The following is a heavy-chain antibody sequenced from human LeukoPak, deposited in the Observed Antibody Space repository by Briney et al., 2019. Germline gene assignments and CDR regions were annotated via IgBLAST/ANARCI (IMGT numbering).Heavy chain of an antibody. CDR2: ISSSSSYI. CDR1: GFTFSSYS. V-gene: IGHV3-21*01. CDR3: ARAVPYCSGGSCYERNWGSDC. Sequence: GGSLRLSCAASGFTFSSYSMNWVRQAPGKGLEWVSSISSSSSYIYYADSVKGRFTISRDNAKNSLYLQMNSLRAEDTAVYYCARAVPYCSGGSCYERNWGSDCWGQGTLVTVSS. D-gene: IGHD2-15*01. J-gene: IGHJ4*02.